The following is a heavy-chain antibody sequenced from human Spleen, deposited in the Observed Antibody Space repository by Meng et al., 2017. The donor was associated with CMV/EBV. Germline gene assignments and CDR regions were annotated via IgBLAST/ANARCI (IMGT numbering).Heavy chain of an antibody. Sequence: LSGGSISSGGYYWSWLRQHPVTGLEWIGYIFYSGSTYYNPSLKSRVIISVDTSKNQFSLKLSSVTAADTAVYYCARDSGYGAVDYWGQGTLVTVSS. V-gene: IGHV4-31*02. J-gene: IGHJ4*02. D-gene: IGHD5-12*01. CDR1: GGSISSGGYY. CDR2: IFYSGST. CDR3: ARDSGYGAVDY.